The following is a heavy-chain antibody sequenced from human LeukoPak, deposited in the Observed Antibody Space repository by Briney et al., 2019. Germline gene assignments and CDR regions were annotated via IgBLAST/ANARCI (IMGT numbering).Heavy chain of an antibody. CDR1: GFIFSSYG. J-gene: IGHJ5*02. V-gene: IGHV3-30*18. CDR3: AKAPYGGNPYSWFDP. D-gene: IGHD4-23*01. CDR2: ISYDGSNK. Sequence: GRSLRLSCAASGFIFSSYGMHWVRQAPGKGLEWVAVISYDGSNKYYADSVKGRFTISRDNSKNTLYLQMNSLRAEDTAVYYCAKAPYGGNPYSWFDPWGQGTLVTVSS.